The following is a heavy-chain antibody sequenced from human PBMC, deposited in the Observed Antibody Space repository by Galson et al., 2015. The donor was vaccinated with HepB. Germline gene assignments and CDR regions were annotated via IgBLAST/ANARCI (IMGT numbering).Heavy chain of an antibody. V-gene: IGHV1-18*01. Sequence: SVKVSCKASGYTFTSYGISWVRQAPGQGLEWMGWISAYNGNTNYAQKFQGRVTMTTDTSTSTAHMELRSLRSDDTAVYYCARQPLTTGVIWFDPWGQGTLVTVSS. CDR1: GYTFTSYG. D-gene: IGHD4-23*01. CDR3: ARQPLTTGVIWFDP. CDR2: ISAYNGNT. J-gene: IGHJ5*02.